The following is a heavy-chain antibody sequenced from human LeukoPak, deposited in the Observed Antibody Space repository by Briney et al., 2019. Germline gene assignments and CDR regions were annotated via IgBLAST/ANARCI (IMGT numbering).Heavy chain of an antibody. Sequence: GGSLRLSCAASGFTFDDYAMHWVRQAPGKGLEWVSGISWNSGSIDYADSVKGRFTISRDNAKNSLYLQMNSLRAEDTAVYYCARDMVRGEHFDYWGQGTLVTVSS. D-gene: IGHD3-10*01. CDR3: ARDMVRGEHFDY. CDR1: GFTFDDYA. CDR2: ISWNSGSI. V-gene: IGHV3-9*01. J-gene: IGHJ4*02.